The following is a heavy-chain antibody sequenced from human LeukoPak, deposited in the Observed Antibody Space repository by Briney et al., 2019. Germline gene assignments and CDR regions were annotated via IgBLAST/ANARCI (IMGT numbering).Heavy chain of an antibody. CDR1: GFTFSSYW. V-gene: IGHV3-74*01. J-gene: IGHJ4*02. CDR3: GSGYDYAF. Sequence: GGSLRLSCAASGFTFSSYWMHWVRQAPGKGLVWVSRVNSDGSSTTYADSVKGRFTISRDNTKNTLYLQMNSLRAEDTAVYYCGSGYDYAFWGQGTLVTVST. CDR2: VNSDGSST. D-gene: IGHD3-22*01.